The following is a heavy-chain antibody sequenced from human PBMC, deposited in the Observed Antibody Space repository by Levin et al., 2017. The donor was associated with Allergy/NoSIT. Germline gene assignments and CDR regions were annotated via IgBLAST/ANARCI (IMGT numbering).Heavy chain of an antibody. CDR3: ARFYYGFSGGGFDY. D-gene: IGHD3-10*01. CDR2: IKQDGSEK. Sequence: GGSLRLSCAASGFTFSSYWMSWVRQAPGKGLEWVANIKQDGSEKYYVDSVKGRFTISRDNAKNSLYLQMNSLRAEDTAVYYCARFYYGFSGGGFDYWGQGTLVTVSS. CDR1: GFTFSSYW. J-gene: IGHJ4*02. V-gene: IGHV3-7*02.